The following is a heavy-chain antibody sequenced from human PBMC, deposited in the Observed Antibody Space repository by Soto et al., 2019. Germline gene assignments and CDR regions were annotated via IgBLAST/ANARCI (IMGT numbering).Heavy chain of an antibody. V-gene: IGHV1-8*01. CDR3: AREGGVVVGTPSVQDIPNPLQALP. Sequence: ASVKVSCKASGYTFTSYDINWVRQATGQGLEWMGWMNPNSANTGYAQKFQGRVTMTRNTSISTAYMELSSLRSEDTAVYYCAREGGVVVGTPSVQDIPNPLQALPWG. J-gene: IGHJ5*02. CDR2: MNPNSANT. D-gene: IGHD2-15*01. CDR1: GYTFTSYD.